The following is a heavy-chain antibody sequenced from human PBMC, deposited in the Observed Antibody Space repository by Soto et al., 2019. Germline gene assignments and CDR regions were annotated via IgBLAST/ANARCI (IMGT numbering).Heavy chain of an antibody. CDR1: GFTLSSYW. J-gene: IGHJ4*02. CDR3: ARGYDFWRDSLSDYFDY. V-gene: IGHV3-74*01. Sequence: PGGSLRLSCAASGFTLSSYWMHWVRQAPGKGLVWVSRINSDGSNTNYADSVKGRFTISRDNAKNTLYLQMNRLRAEDTAVYYCARGYDFWRDSLSDYFDYWGQGALVTVSS. D-gene: IGHD3-3*01. CDR2: INSDGSNT.